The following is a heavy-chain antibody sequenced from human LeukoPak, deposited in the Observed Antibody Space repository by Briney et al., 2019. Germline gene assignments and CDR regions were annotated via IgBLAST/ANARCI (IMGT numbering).Heavy chain of an antibody. D-gene: IGHD3-22*01. Sequence: TGGSLRLSCAASGFTFSSYGMHWVRQAPGKGLEWVANIKQDGSEKYYVDSVKGRFTISRDNAKNSLYLQMNSLRAEDTAVYYCARAWAPSGFHAFDIWGQGTMVTVSS. CDR1: GFTFSSYG. CDR2: IKQDGSEK. CDR3: ARAWAPSGFHAFDI. J-gene: IGHJ3*02. V-gene: IGHV3-7*01.